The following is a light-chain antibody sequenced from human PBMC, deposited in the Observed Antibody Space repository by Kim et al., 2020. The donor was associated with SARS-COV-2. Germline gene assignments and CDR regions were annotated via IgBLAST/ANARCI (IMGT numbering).Light chain of an antibody. CDR1: DGISGN. CDR2: GAS. V-gene: IGKV3D-15*01. J-gene: IGKJ4*01. CDR3: QQYKIWPPLT. Sequence: PRESATLSCRDADGISGNITWYQQNPGPAPRILIYGASTSAAGFPARFRASGSGTEFTLIITTLQSEDFAMNYCQQYKIWPPLTFGGGTKVDIK.